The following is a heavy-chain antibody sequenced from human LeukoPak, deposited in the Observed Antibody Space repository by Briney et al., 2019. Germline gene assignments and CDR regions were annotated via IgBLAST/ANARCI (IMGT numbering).Heavy chain of an antibody. V-gene: IGHV4-59*04. Sequence: SETLSLTCTVSGGSITSYYWSWTRQPPGKGLEWIGYIYYSGSTYYNPSPKSRVTISVDTSKNQFSLKLSSVTAADTAVYYCASSNYDFWSGYYYVFDYWGQGTLVTVSS. D-gene: IGHD3-3*01. CDR2: IYYSGST. CDR3: ASSNYDFWSGYYYVFDY. J-gene: IGHJ4*02. CDR1: GGSITSYY.